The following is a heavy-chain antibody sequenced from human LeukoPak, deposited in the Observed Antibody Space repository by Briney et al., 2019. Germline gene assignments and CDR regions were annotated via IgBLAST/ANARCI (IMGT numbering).Heavy chain of an antibody. J-gene: IGHJ6*02. CDR3: ARDLSYCSGGSCYSAVGMDV. CDR1: GFTFSSYA. D-gene: IGHD2-15*01. V-gene: IGHV3-30-3*01. Sequence: PGRSLRLSCAASGFTFSSYAMHWVRQARGKGLEWVAVIAYDGSSKYYADSVTGRFTISRDNSKNTLYLQMNSLRAEDTAVYYCARDLSYCSGGSCYSAVGMDVWGQGTTVTVSS. CDR2: IAYDGSSK.